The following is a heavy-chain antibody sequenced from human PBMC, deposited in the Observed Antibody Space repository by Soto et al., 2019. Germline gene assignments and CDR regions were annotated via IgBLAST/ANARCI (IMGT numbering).Heavy chain of an antibody. J-gene: IGHJ4*02. V-gene: IGHV4-31*03. CDR2: IYYSGST. D-gene: IGHD7-27*01. CDR1: GGSISSGGYY. Sequence: QVQLQESGPGLVKPSQTLSLTCTVSGGSISSGGYYWSWIRQYPGKGLEWIGYIYYSGSTYYNPSLKSRVTISVATSKNRFSLKLSSVTAADTAVYYCARDRSNWAFDYWGQGTLVTVSS. CDR3: ARDRSNWAFDY.